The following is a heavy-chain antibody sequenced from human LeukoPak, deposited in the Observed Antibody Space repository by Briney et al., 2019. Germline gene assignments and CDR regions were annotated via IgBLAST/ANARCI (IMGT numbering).Heavy chain of an antibody. D-gene: IGHD1-26*01. V-gene: IGHV1-2*02. CDR2: INPNSGGT. J-gene: IGHJ4*02. CDR3: ARPGTLGYSGNYYYFDY. Sequence: ASVKVSCKASGFTFTDYYIHWVRQAPGQGLEWMGWINPNSGGTNYAQKFQGRVTMTRDTSISTAYMELSRLRSDDTAVYSCARPGTLGYSGNYYYFDYWGQGTLVTVSS. CDR1: GFTFTDYY.